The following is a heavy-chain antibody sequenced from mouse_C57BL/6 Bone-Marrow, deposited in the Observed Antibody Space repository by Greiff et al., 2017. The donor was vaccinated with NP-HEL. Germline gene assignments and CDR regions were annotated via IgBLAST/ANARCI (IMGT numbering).Heavy chain of an antibody. CDR1: GYTFTDYE. CDR2: IDPETGGT. D-gene: IGHD4-1*01. Sequence: QVQLQQSGAELVRPGASVTLSCKASGYTFTDYEMHWVKQTPVHGLEWIGAIDPETGGTAYNQKFKGKAILTADKSSSTAYMELRSLTSEDSAVYYCSGLTGWYFDVWGTGTTVTVSS. CDR3: SGLTGWYFDV. V-gene: IGHV1-15*01. J-gene: IGHJ1*03.